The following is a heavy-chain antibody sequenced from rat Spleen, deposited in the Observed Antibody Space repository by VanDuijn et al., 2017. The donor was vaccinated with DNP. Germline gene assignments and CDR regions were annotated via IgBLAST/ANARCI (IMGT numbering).Heavy chain of an antibody. Sequence: EVKLVESGGGLVQPGRSLKLSCAASGFNFNDNWMGWVRQAPGKGLEWIGEINKDSSTIDYSPSSKDKFTISRDNDQNTLYLQMSKQGSEETAIYYCARDVKLANWGQGVMVTVSS. V-gene: IGHV4-2*01. D-gene: IGHD5-1*01. J-gene: IGHJ2*01. CDR2: INKDSSTI. CDR3: ARDVKLAN. CDR1: GFNFNDNW.